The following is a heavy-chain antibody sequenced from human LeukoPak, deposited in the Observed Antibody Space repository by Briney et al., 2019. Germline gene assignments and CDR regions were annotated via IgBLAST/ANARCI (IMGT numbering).Heavy chain of an antibody. CDR3: ARAGGPDIVATNELDY. Sequence: ASVKVSCKASGYTFTSYYMHWVRQAPGQGLEWMGIINPSGGSTSYAQKFQGRVTMTRDTSTSTVYMELSSLRSEDTAVYYCARAGGPDIVATNELDYWGQGTLVTISS. CDR1: GYTFTSYY. J-gene: IGHJ4*02. V-gene: IGHV1-46*01. D-gene: IGHD5-12*01. CDR2: INPSGGST.